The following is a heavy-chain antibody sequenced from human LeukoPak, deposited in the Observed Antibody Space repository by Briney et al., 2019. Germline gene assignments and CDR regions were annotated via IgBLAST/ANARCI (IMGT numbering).Heavy chain of an antibody. D-gene: IGHD3-10*01. J-gene: IGHJ4*02. CDR1: GFTFSSYG. CDR3: AKLGSYYYGSGSHFDY. V-gene: IGHV3-30*18. CDR2: ISYDGSNK. Sequence: TGGSLRLSCAASGFTFSSYGMLWVRQAPGKGLEWVAVISYDGSNKYYADSVKGRFTISRDNSKNTLYLQMNSLRAEDTAVYYCAKLGSYYYGSGSHFDYWGQGTLVTVSS.